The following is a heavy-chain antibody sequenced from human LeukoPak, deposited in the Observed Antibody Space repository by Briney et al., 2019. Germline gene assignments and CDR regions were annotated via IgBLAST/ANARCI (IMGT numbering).Heavy chain of an antibody. D-gene: IGHD6-19*01. J-gene: IGHJ4*02. Sequence: SETLSLTCAVSGGSISSSNWWSWVRQPPGKGLEWIGEIYHSGGTNYNPSLKSRVTISVDKSKNQFSLKLSSVTAADTAVYYCTGATTVAGSYFDYWGQGTLVTVSS. V-gene: IGHV4-4*02. CDR3: TGATTVAGSYFDY. CDR1: GGSISSSNW. CDR2: IYHSGGT.